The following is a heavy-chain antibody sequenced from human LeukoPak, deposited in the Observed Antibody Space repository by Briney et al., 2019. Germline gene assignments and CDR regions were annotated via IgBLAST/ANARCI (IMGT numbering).Heavy chain of an antibody. J-gene: IGHJ4*02. CDR2: ISGSGGST. D-gene: IGHD2-21*02. V-gene: IGHV3-23*01. Sequence: WIRQPPGKGLEWVSAISGSGGSTYHADSVKGRFTISRDNSKNTLYLQMNSLRAEDTAVYYCAKAGDAYYFDYWGQGTLVTVSS. CDR3: AKAGDAYYFDY.